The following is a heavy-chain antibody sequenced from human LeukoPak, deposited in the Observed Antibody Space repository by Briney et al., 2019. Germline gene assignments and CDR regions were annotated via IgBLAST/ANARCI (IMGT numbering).Heavy chain of an antibody. CDR2: ISSSGSTI. J-gene: IGHJ4*02. Sequence: GGSLRLSCAASGFTFSDYYMSWIRQAPGKGLEWVSYISSSGSTIYYADSVKGRFSISRDNAKNSLYLQMNSLRAEDTAVYCARGVPYASWSGPHYSDYWGQGTLVTVSS. CDR1: GFTFSDYY. CDR3: ARGVPYASWSGPHYSDY. D-gene: IGHD3-3*01. V-gene: IGHV3-11*04.